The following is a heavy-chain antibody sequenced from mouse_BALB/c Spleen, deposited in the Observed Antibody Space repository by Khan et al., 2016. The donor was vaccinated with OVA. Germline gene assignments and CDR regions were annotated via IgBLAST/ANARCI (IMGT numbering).Heavy chain of an antibody. CDR1: GFSLTNYG. D-gene: IGHD2-10*01. Sequence: VQLVESGPGLVAPSQSLSITCTISGFSLTNYGVHWVRQPPGKGLEWLVVIWSDGSTTYHSALKSRLTISKDNSKSQVFLKMNSIQTDDTAMYFCARQPYYHYNIMDYWGQGTSVTVSS. J-gene: IGHJ4*01. CDR2: IWSDGST. CDR3: ARQPYYHYNIMDY. V-gene: IGHV2-6-1*01.